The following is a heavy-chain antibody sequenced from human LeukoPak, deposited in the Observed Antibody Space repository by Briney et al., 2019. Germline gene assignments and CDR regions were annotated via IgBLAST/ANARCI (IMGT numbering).Heavy chain of an antibody. Sequence: ASVKVSCKASGFTFTGYYIHWVRQAPGQGLEWMGYIDPHSGGTNSPQKFQGRVTMTTDTSISAAYMELSSLISDDTAMYYCVREGNELLSKNFDYWGQGTLVTVSS. CDR2: IDPHSGGT. D-gene: IGHD2-21*02. V-gene: IGHV1-2*02. CDR3: VREGNELLSKNFDY. J-gene: IGHJ4*02. CDR1: GFTFTGYY.